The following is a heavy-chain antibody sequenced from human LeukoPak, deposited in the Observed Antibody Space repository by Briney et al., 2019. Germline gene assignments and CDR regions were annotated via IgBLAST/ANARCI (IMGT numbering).Heavy chain of an antibody. CDR3: VRGRGAGPGAHFDY. J-gene: IGHJ4*02. CDR2: ISYDGSNK. D-gene: IGHD3-10*01. V-gene: IGHV3-30-3*01. CDR1: GFTFSSYA. Sequence: PGGSLRLSCAASGFTFSSYAMHWVRQAPGKGLEWVAVISYDGSNKYYADSVKGRFTISRDNSKNTLYLQMNSLRAEDAAAYYCVRGRGAGPGAHFDYWGQGTLVTVSS.